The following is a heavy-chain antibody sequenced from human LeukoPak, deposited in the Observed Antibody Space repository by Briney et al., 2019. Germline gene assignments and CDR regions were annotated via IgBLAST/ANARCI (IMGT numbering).Heavy chain of an antibody. CDR1: GFIFTTYN. D-gene: IGHD3-22*01. J-gene: IGHJ4*02. Sequence: GGSLRLSCAASGFIFTTYNMNWVRQAPGKGLEWVAVLSYDGSNKFYADSVRGRFTITRDNSKSTLYLQMNSLSAEDTAVYYCARASYYDSSGYYSPHFDYWGQGTLVTVSS. CDR2: LSYDGSNK. V-gene: IGHV3-30-3*01. CDR3: ARASYYDSSGYYSPHFDY.